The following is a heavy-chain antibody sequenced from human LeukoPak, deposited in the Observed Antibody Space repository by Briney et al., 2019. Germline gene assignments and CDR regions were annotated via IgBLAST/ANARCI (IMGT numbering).Heavy chain of an antibody. Sequence: PGGSLRLSCTVSGFTVSSNSMSWVRQAPGKGLEWLSFIYSGSTHYSDSVKGRFTISRDNSKNTLYLQMNSLRAEDTAVYYCARRAGAYSHPYDYWGQGTLVTVSS. D-gene: IGHD4/OR15-4a*01. V-gene: IGHV3-53*01. CDR2: IYSGST. CDR1: GFTVSSNS. J-gene: IGHJ4*02. CDR3: ARRAGAYSHPYDY.